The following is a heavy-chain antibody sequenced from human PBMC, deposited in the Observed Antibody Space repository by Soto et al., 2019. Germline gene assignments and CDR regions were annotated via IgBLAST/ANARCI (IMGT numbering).Heavy chain of an antibody. Sequence: QVQLQESGPGLVKPSQTLSLTCTVSGGSISSGGYYWSWIRQHPGKGLEWIGYIYYSGSTYYNPSLKSRVTISVDTSKNQFSLKLSSVTAADTAVYYCARAKKGIAAGENWFDPWGQGTLVTVSS. CDR2: IYYSGST. V-gene: IGHV4-31*03. J-gene: IGHJ5*02. CDR1: GGSISSGGYY. CDR3: ARAKKGIAAGENWFDP. D-gene: IGHD6-13*01.